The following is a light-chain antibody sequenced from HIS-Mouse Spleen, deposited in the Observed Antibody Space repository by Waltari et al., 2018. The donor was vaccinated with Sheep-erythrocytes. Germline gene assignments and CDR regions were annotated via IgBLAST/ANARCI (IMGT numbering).Light chain of an antibody. CDR3: QSADSSGTYPV. Sequence: SYELTHPPSVSVSPGQTARITCSGDALPKQYAYWYQQKPGQAPGLVIYKDSERPSGIPERFSGSSSGTTVTLTISGVQAEDEADYYCQSADSSGTYPVFGGGTKLTVL. J-gene: IGLJ2*01. CDR1: ALPKQY. V-gene: IGLV3-25*03. CDR2: KDS.